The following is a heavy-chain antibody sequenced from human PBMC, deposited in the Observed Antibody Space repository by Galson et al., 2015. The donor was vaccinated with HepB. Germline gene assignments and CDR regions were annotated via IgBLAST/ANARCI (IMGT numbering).Heavy chain of an antibody. Sequence: SLRLSCAASGFTFSDFAMNWVRQAPGKGLEYVSSIRGDASNTDHAESVRGRFTISRDNSENTVYLQMNRLRVEDTAVYYWAKDFYGSGSYYTPAFGQWGQGTLVTVSS. V-gene: IGHV3-23*01. D-gene: IGHD3-10*01. CDR3: AKDFYGSGSYYTPAFGQ. J-gene: IGHJ4*02. CDR2: IRGDASNT. CDR1: GFTFSDFA.